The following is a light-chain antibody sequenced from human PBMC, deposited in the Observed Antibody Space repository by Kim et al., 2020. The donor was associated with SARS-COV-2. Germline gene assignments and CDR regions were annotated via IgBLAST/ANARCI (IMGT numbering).Light chain of an antibody. Sequence: SPGVRATLSCRASQSISSSYLAWYQQKPGQAPRLLIYGASSRATGIPDRFSGSGSGTDFTLTISRLEPEDFAVYYCQQYGSSPTTFGQGTKVDIK. CDR3: QQYGSSPTT. CDR1: QSISSSY. J-gene: IGKJ1*01. CDR2: GAS. V-gene: IGKV3-20*01.